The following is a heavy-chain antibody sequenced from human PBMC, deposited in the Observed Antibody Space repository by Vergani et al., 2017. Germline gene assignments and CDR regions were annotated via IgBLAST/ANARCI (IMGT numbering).Heavy chain of an antibody. J-gene: IGHJ6*03. D-gene: IGHD2-2*02. CDR2: IYYSGST. V-gene: IGHV4-59*06. CDR3: AGASKDYQVLYEDYYYYYMDV. CDR1: FDSIRNLY. Sequence: QVQLQESGPGLVKSSETLSLTCSVSFDSIRNLYCNWIRQPPEKGLEWIGYIYYSGSTYYNPSLKSRVSISVDTSKNQFSLKLSSVTAADTAVYYCAGASKDYQVLYEDYYYYYMDVWGKGTTVTVSS.